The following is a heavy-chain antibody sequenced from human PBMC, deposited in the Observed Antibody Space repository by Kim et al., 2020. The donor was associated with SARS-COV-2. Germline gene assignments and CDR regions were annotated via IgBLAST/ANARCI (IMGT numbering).Heavy chain of an antibody. D-gene: IGHD4-17*01. CDR1: GYTFIIHA. J-gene: IGHJ6*02. CDR3: TRDSRTTTVTTYYGVDV. CDR2: INPGDGTT. Sequence: ASVKVSCKASGYTFIIHAMNWVRQAPGQRLEWMGWINPGDGTTTYSQKFQGRVAITRDTSASTAYMELSSLGSEDTAVYYCTRDSRTTTVTTYYGVDVWGQGTTVTVSS. V-gene: IGHV1-3*01.